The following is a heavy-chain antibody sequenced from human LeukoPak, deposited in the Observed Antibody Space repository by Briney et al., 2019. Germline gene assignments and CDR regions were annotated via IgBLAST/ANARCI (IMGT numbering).Heavy chain of an antibody. CDR1: GFTFSDYA. CDR2: IRFDGTNK. J-gene: IGHJ5*02. D-gene: IGHD4-17*01. V-gene: IGHV3-30*02. CDR3: AKDLSNGDDWFDP. Sequence: GGSLRLSCAASGFTFSDYAMVWVRHTPGKGLEWMAFIRFDGTNKYYADSVKDRFTISRDNSKNTLYLQMNSLRDEDTAVYYCAKDLSNGDDWFDPWGQGTLVTVSS.